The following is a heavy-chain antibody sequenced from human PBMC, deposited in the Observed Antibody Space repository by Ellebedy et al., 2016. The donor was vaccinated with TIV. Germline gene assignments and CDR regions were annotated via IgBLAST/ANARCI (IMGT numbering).Heavy chain of an antibody. D-gene: IGHD3-22*01. CDR1: GGSFSGYY. CDR3: VRDVAYDNSPRHDAFHI. V-gene: IGHV4-34*01. Sequence: SETLSLTCGVYGGSFSGYYWSWVRQPPGKGLEWIGEVNQSGSTNYNPPLKSRLTISVDTSKNHFSLKLSSVTAADTAVYYCVRDVAYDNSPRHDAFHIWGQGTLVTVSS. J-gene: IGHJ3*02. CDR2: VNQSGST.